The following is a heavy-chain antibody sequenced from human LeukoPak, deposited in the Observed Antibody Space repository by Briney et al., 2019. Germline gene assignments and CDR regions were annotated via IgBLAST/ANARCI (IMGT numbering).Heavy chain of an antibody. J-gene: IGHJ6*03. CDR1: GSVVSSNY. D-gene: IGHD3-22*01. CDR3: ARVLGYDSIGYHSDYMDV. V-gene: IGHV3-53*01. Sequence: GSLRLSCAASGSVVSSNYMTWVRQAPGKGLEWVSVIYSGGSTYDADSVKGRSTISRDNSKNTVYLQMNSLRAEGTAVYYCARVLGYDSIGYHSDYMDVWGKGTTVTVSS. CDR2: IYSGGST.